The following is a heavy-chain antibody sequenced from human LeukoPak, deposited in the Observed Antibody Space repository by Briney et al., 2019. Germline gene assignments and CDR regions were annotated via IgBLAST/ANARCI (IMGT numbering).Heavy chain of an antibody. CDR2: IYSGGFT. CDR1: GFTVSSNH. J-gene: IGHJ3*02. V-gene: IGHV3-53*01. D-gene: IGHD3-16*01. Sequence: PGGSLRLSCAASGFTVSSNHMCWVRQAPGKGLEWVSVIYSGGFTSYADSVKGRFTISRDSSKNTLYLQMNSLRAEDAAVYYCYGIRLGDGFAIWGQRTMVIVSS. CDR3: YGIRLGDGFAI.